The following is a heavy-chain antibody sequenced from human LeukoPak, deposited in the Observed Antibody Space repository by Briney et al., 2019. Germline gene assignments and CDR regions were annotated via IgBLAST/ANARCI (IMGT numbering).Heavy chain of an antibody. CDR3: ARDDSGAGGTPVLAY. D-gene: IGHD6-13*01. Sequence: GGSLRLSCAASGFTFSTYEMNWVRQAPGKGLGWVSYISSSGSTIYYTDSVKGRFTISRDNAKNSLYLQMSRLRAEDTAVYYCARDDSGAGGTPVLAYWGQGTLVTVSS. CDR1: GFTFSTYE. V-gene: IGHV3-48*03. J-gene: IGHJ4*02. CDR2: ISSSGSTI.